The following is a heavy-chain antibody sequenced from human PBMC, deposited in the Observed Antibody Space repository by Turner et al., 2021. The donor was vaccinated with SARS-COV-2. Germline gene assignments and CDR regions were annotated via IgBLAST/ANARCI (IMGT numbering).Heavy chain of an antibody. J-gene: IGHJ6*02. CDR1: GFTVSSCN. CDR2: ISSSSSSI. D-gene: IGHD1-26*01. CDR3: ARGRGARSYYYYGMDV. Sequence: VQLVECGGCLVQFGWFATLPCAASGFTVSSCNINWIRKGAGKVLRLVSYISSSSSSIDYADSVKGKFTISRNNTKNSLYLQMNSLRAEDTAVYYCARGRGARSYYYYGMDVWCQGTTVTVSS. V-gene: IGHV3-48*01.